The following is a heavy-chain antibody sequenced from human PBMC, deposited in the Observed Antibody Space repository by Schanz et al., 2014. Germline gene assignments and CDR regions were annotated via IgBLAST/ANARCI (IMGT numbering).Heavy chain of an antibody. V-gene: IGHV1-18*01. J-gene: IGHJ4*02. CDR2: ISPYNGNT. CDR3: ARYQSPYTNSSDVRYFDY. Sequence: VQLEQSGAEAKKPGSSMKVSCKATGDTFDNFGISWVRQAPGQGLEWMGWISPYNGNTNYAQKLQGRVTMTADTSTSTDYMDLRSLRSDDTAVYYCARYQSPYTNSSDVRYFDYWGQGALVTVSS. D-gene: IGHD6-6*01. CDR1: GDTFDNFG.